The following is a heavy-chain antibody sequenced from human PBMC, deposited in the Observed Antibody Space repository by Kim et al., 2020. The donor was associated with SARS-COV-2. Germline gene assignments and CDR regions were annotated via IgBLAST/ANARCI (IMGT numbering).Heavy chain of an antibody. Sequence: PDPGKGRFTISRDNSKNTLYLQMNSLRAEDTAVYYCAGYYDSSGSVDYWGQGTLVTVSS. D-gene: IGHD3-22*01. J-gene: IGHJ4*02. V-gene: IGHV3-30*01. CDR3: AGYYDSSGSVDY.